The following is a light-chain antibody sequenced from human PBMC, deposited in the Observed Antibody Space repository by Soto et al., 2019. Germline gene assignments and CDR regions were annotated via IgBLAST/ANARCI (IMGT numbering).Light chain of an antibody. J-gene: IGKJ5*01. Sequence: VLTQSPATLSLSPGDRATLSCRASQSVSSYLAWYQQKTGQAPRILIYDESNRATGIPARLSGSGSGTDFNLTISRLEPEDFAAYYCQQRSNWPITCGQGTRLEIK. CDR2: DES. CDR3: QQRSNWPIT. CDR1: QSVSSY. V-gene: IGKV3-11*01.